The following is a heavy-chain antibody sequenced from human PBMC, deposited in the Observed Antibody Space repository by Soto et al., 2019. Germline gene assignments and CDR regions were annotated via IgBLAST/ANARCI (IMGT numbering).Heavy chain of an antibody. CDR3: ARGTIVVVPGAINF. CDR2: IYYSGST. V-gene: IGHV4-31*03. Sequence: SETLSLTCTVSRGSISSGGYYWSWIRQHPGKGLEWIGYIYYSGSTYYNPSLKRRVTISVDTSKNQFSLKLSSVTAADTAAYYCARGTIVVVPGAINFCGKGTTGTVSS. CDR1: RGSISSGGYY. J-gene: IGHJ6*03. D-gene: IGHD2-2*02.